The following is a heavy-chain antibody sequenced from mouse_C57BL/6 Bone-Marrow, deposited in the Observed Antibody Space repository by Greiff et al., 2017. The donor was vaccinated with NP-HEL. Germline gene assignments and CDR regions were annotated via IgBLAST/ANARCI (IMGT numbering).Heavy chain of an antibody. CDR1: GYTFTDYY. CDR3: ARSRDYYDYGGAWFAY. J-gene: IGHJ3*01. D-gene: IGHD2-4*01. CDR2: IYPGSGNT. V-gene: IGHV1-76*01. Sequence: QVHVKQSGAELVRPGASVKLSCKASGYTFTDYYINWVKQRPGQGLEWIARIYPGSGNTYYNEKFKGKATLTAEKSSSTAYMQLSSLTSEDSAVYFCARSRDYYDYGGAWFAYWGQGTLVTVSA.